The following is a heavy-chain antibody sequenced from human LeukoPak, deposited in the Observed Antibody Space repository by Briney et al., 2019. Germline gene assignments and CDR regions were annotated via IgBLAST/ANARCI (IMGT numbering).Heavy chain of an antibody. Sequence: GGSLRLSCAASGFTFSSYAMSWVRQAPGKALEWVSAISGSGGNTYYADSVKGRFTTSRDNSKNTLYLQMNSLRAEDTAVYYCAKGDNWNYVLSFDYWGQGTLVTVSS. J-gene: IGHJ4*02. V-gene: IGHV3-23*01. CDR3: AKGDNWNYVLSFDY. CDR2: ISGSGGNT. CDR1: GFTFSSYA. D-gene: IGHD1-7*01.